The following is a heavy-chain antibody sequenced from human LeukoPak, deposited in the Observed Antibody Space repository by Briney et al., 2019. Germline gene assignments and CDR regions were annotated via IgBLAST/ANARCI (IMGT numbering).Heavy chain of an antibody. CDR3: ARVFSSGLQKQDY. CDR1: GFTFSSYS. CDR2: ISSSSTTI. D-gene: IGHD6-19*01. Sequence: GGSLRLSCAASGFTFSSYSMNWVRQAPGKGLEWVSYISSSSTTIYYADSVKGRFTISRDNAKNSLYLQMNSLRAEDTAVYYCARVFSSGLQKQDYWGQGTLVTVSS. V-gene: IGHV3-48*04. J-gene: IGHJ4*02.